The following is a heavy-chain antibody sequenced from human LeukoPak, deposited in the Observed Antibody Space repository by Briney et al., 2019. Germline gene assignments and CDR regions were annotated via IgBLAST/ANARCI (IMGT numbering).Heavy chain of an antibody. V-gene: IGHV1-69*01. J-gene: IGHJ6*02. CDR3: ARGQGPVAPGLGYYGMDV. CDR1: GGTFSSYA. CDR2: IIPIFGTA. Sequence: SVKVSCKASGGTFSSYAISWVRQAPGQGLEWMGGIIPIFGTANYAQEFQGRVTITADESTSTAYMELSSLRSEDTAVYYCARGQGPVAPGLGYYGMDVWGQGTTVTVSS.